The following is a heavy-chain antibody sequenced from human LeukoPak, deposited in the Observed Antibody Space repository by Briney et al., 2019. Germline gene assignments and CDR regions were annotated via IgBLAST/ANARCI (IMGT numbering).Heavy chain of an antibody. J-gene: IGHJ5*02. CDR1: GFTFSSYG. D-gene: IGHD3-10*01. CDR3: AKDRSGSRSYYLTWNWFDP. CDR2: IRYDGSNK. Sequence: GGSLRLSCAASGFTFSSYGMHWVRQAPGKGLEWVAFIRYDGSNKYYADSVKGRFTISRDNSKNTLYLQMNSLRAEDTAVYYCAKDRSGSRSYYLTWNWFDPWGQGTLVTVSS. V-gene: IGHV3-30*02.